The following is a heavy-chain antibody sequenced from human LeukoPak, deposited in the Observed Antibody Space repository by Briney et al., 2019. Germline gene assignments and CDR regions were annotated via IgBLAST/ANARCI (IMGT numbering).Heavy chain of an antibody. J-gene: IGHJ5*02. CDR1: GYTFTGYY. CDR2: INPNSGDT. V-gene: IGHV1-2*02. D-gene: IGHD1/OR15-1a*01. CDR3: ARSSQEHYNWFDP. Sequence: GASVKVSCKTSGYTFTGYYLHWVRQAPGQGLEWMGWINPNSGDTNYPQKFQGRFTMTSETSISTAYMELSSLRSDDTAVYYCARSSQEHYNWFDPWGQGTLVTVSS.